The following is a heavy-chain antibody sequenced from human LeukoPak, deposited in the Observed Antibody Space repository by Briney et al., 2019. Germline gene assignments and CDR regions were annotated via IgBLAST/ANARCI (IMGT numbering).Heavy chain of an antibody. CDR1: GGSNSAYY. Sequence: SETLSLTCTVSGGSNSAYYWSWIRQPPGKGLEWIRYIYYSGSTNYNPPLKSRLTMSVDTSKKQFSLKLSSVTAADTAVYYCARDSLNWFDPWGQGTLVTVSS. CDR3: ARDSLNWFDP. D-gene: IGHD3-16*02. V-gene: IGHV4-59*12. J-gene: IGHJ5*02. CDR2: IYYSGST.